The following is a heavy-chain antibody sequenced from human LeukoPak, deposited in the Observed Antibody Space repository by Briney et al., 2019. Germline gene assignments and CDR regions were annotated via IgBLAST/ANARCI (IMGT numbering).Heavy chain of an antibody. CDR2: ISASGAGT. CDR3: ARGPSSSGPDH. V-gene: IGHV3-23*01. CDR1: GFTFSTFA. D-gene: IGHD3-22*01. Sequence: GSLRLSCAASGFTFSTFAMTWVRQAPGKGLEWVSAISASGAGTYYADSVKGRFTISRDNSKNTLNLQMNSLRADDTAVYYCARGPSSSGPDHWGQGTLVTVSS. J-gene: IGHJ4*02.